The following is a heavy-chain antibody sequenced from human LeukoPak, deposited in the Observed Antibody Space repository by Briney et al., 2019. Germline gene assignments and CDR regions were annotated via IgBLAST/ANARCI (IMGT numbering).Heavy chain of an antibody. CDR2: INAGNGNT. CDR1: GYTFTSYA. CDR3: ARDPSGDYGWYFDL. J-gene: IGHJ2*01. V-gene: IGHV1-3*01. D-gene: IGHD4-17*01. Sequence: GASVKVSCKASGYTFTSYAMHWARQAPGQRLEWMGWINAGNGNTKYSQKFQGRVTITRDTSASTAYMELSSLRSEDTAVYYCARDPSGDYGWYFDLWGRGTLVTVSS.